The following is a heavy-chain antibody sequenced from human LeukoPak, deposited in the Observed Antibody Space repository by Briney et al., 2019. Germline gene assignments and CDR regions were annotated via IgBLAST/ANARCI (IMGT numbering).Heavy chain of an antibody. D-gene: IGHD3-10*01. V-gene: IGHV4-39*01. CDR2: IYYSGST. J-gene: IGHJ4*02. CDR1: GGSISSNSYY. Sequence: SEALSLTCAVSGGSISSNSYYWGWIRQPPGKGLEWIGSIYYSGSTYYNPSLKSRVTISVDTSKNQFSLKLSSVTAADTAVYYCARTRYYYNSRSYGAPYYFDYWGQGTLVTVSS. CDR3: ARTRYYYNSRSYGAPYYFDY.